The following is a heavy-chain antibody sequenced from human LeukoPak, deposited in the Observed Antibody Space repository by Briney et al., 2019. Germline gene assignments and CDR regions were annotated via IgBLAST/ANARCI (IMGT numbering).Heavy chain of an antibody. V-gene: IGHV1-2*02. J-gene: IGHJ6*03. Sequence: ASVKVSCKASGYTFTGYYMHWVRQAPGQGLEWMGWINPNSGGTNYAQKFQGRVTMTRDTSISTAYMELSRLRSDDTAVYYCASSPPREDDYYYYYYMDVWGKGTTVTVSS. CDR1: GYTFTGYY. CDR2: INPNSGGT. CDR3: ASSPPREDDYYYYYYMDV. D-gene: IGHD1-1*01.